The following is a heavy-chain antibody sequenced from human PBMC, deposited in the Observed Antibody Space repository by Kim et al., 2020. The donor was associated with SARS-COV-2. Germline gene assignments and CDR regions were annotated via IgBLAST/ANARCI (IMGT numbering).Heavy chain of an antibody. D-gene: IGHD3-3*01. CDR2: SYI. CDR3: ARDFWEFDY. J-gene: IGHJ4*02. Sequence: SYIYYADSVKGRFTISRDNAKNSLYLQMNSLRAEDTAVYYCARDFWEFDYWGQGTLVTVSS. V-gene: IGHV3-21*01.